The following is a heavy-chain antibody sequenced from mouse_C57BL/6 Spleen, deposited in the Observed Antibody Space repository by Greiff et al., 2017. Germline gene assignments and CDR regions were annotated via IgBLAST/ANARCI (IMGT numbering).Heavy chain of an antibody. V-gene: IGHV1-15*01. CDR1: GYTFTDYE. D-gene: IGHD2-1*01. Sequence: QVHVKQSGAELVRPGASVTLSCKASGYTFTDYEMHWVKQTPVHGLEWIGAIDPETGGTAYNQKFKGKAILTADKSSSTAYMELRSLTSEDSAVYYCTRRAGNYRYAMDYWGQGTSVTVSS. J-gene: IGHJ4*01. CDR3: TRRAGNYRYAMDY. CDR2: IDPETGGT.